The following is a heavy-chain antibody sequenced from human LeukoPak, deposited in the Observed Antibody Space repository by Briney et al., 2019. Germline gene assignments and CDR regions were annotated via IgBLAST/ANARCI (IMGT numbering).Heavy chain of an antibody. V-gene: IGHV4-39*01. D-gene: IGHD2-15*01. Sequence: SETLSLTCTVSGVSISSSSYYWGWIRQPPGKGLEWIGSIYYSGSTYYNPSLKSRVTISVDTSKNQFSLKLSSVTAADTAVYYCARTRACSGGSCYRPDYWGQGTLVTVSS. CDR3: ARTRACSGGSCYRPDY. CDR1: GVSISSSSYY. J-gene: IGHJ4*02. CDR2: IYYSGST.